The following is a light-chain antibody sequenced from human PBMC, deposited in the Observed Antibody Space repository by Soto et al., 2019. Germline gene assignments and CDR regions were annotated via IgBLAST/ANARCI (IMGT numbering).Light chain of an antibody. CDR1: QSVTSNH. CDR2: GAS. V-gene: IGKV3-20*01. Sequence: EFVLTQSPGTLSLSPRERATLSCRASQSVTSNHLAWYQQKPGQAPRLLIYGASRRAAGIPDRFSGSGSGTDFTLTISRLEPEDFAVYYCQQYGGSTYTFGQGTKVDI. CDR3: QQYGGSTYT. J-gene: IGKJ2*01.